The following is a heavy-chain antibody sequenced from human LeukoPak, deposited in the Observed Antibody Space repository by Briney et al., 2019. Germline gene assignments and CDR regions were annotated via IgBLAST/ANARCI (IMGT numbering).Heavy chain of an antibody. J-gene: IGHJ3*02. CDR2: IYYSGST. CDR3: ARAPLRLRFLEWFGAFDI. V-gene: IGHV4-59*01. CDR1: GVSISSYY. Sequence: SSETLSLTCTVSGVSISSYYWSWIRQPPGKGLEWIGYIYYSGSTNYNPSLKSRVTISVDTSKNQFSLKLSSVTAADTAVYYCARAPLRLRFLEWFGAFDIWGQGTMVTVSS. D-gene: IGHD3-3*01.